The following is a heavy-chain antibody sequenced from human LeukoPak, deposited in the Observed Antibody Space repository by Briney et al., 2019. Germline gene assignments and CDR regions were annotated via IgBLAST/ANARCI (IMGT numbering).Heavy chain of an antibody. CDR3: ATVDMTTVTTQYFDY. V-gene: IGHV1-24*01. J-gene: IGHJ4*02. D-gene: IGHD4-17*01. CDR2: FDPEDGET. CDR1: GYTLTQLS. Sequence: ASVKVSCKVSGYTLTQLSMHWVRQAPGKGREWMGGFDPEDGETIYAQKFQGKVTMTEDTSTDTAYMELSSLRSEDTAVYYCATVDMTTVTTQYFDYWGQGTLVTVSS.